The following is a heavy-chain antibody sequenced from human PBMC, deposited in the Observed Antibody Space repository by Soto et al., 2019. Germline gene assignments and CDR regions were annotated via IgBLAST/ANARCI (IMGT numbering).Heavy chain of an antibody. CDR2: IYHSVIT. D-gene: IGHD3-3*01. Sequence: PSETLSLTCSFSVYSIIRFYYWCCIRQPPGKGLEWIGSIYHSVITYYNPSLKSRVTISVDTSKNQFSLKLSSVTAADTAVYYCASTKAYYYGMDVWGQRTTVTVSS. J-gene: IGHJ6*02. CDR1: VYSIIRFYY. V-gene: IGHV4-38-2*01. CDR3: ASTKAYYYGMDV.